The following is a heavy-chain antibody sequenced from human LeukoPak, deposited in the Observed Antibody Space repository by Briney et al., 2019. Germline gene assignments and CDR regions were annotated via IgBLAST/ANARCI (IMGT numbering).Heavy chain of an antibody. CDR2: IYYSGST. D-gene: IGHD3-22*01. CDR3: ARERNYDSSGYYYFDY. J-gene: IGHJ4*02. V-gene: IGHV4-30-4*01. Sequence: PSETLSLTCTVSGGSISSGDYYWRRIRQPPGTGPEWFEYIYYSGSTYYNPSLKSRVTISVDTSKNQFSLKLSSVTAADTAVYYCARERNYDSSGYYYFDYWGQGTLVTVSS. CDR1: GGSISSGDYY.